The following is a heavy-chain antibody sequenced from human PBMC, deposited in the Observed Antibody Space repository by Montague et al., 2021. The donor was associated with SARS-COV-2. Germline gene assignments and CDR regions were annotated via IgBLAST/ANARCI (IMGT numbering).Heavy chain of an antibody. CDR1: GGSISTYY. D-gene: IGHD3-22*01. Sequence: SETRSLTCTVSGGSISTYYWSWIRQPPGKGLEWIGYIYYNGYTNYNPSLKSRVTISVDTSKNQFSLRLSSVTAADTAVYFCARGGATYYNDTSGYVNAFDTWGQGTMVTVSS. CDR2: IYYNGYT. J-gene: IGHJ3*02. CDR3: ARGGATYYNDTSGYVNAFDT. V-gene: IGHV4-59*01.